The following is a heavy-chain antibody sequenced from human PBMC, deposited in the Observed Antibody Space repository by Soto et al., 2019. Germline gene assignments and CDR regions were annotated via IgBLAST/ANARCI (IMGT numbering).Heavy chain of an antibody. CDR1: AGSISSRNW. D-gene: IGHD5-18*01. J-gene: IGHJ4*02. CDR3: ARGIEAMVSLDY. Sequence: PSETLSLTCAVSAGSISSRNWWTWVRQSPGKGLEWIGYISYSGSTYYNPSLKSRITISVDTSKNQFSLKLSSVTAADTAVYYCARGIEAMVSLDYWGQGTLVTVSS. CDR2: ISYSGST. V-gene: IGHV4-4*02.